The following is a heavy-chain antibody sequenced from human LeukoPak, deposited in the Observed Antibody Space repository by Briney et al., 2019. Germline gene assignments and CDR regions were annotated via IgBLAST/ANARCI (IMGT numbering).Heavy chain of an antibody. V-gene: IGHV4-59*11. J-gene: IGHJ4*02. Sequence: SETLSLTCTVSGGSISSHYWSWIRQPPGKGLEWIGYIYYSGSTNYNPSLKSRVTVSVDTSKNQFSLKLSPVTAADTAVYYCARTLRYFDWCFDYWGQGTLVTVSS. CDR3: ARTLRYFDWCFDY. CDR2: IYYSGST. D-gene: IGHD3-9*01. CDR1: GGSISSHY.